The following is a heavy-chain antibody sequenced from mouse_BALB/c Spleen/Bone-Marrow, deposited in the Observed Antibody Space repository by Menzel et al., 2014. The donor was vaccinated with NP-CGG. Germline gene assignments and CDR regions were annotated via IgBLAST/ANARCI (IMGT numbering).Heavy chain of an antibody. CDR2: IGAGGST. CDR3: ARSPTSSWAMDY. J-gene: IGHJ4*01. V-gene: IGHV2-9*02. D-gene: IGHD1-1*01. Sequence: VNVVESGPGLVAPSQSLSITCTVSGFSLTSYGVYWVRQPPGKGLEWLGVIGAGGSTNYNSALMSRLSISKDNSKSQVFLKMHSLQTDDTAMYYCARSPTSSWAMDYWGQGTSVTVSS. CDR1: GFSLTSYG.